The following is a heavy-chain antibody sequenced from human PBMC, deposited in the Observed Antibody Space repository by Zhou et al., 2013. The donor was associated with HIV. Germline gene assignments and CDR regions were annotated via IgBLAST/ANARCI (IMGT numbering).Heavy chain of an antibody. CDR2: FDPELLDT. CDR1: GYTRTELS. J-gene: IGHJ4*02. V-gene: IGHV1-24*01. D-gene: IGHD6-19*01. CDR3: ARDLGRRGSCSGKTCPGAVDY. Sequence: QVQLVQSGAEVKKPGSSVKVSCKVSGYTRTELSMHWVRQAPGKGLEWMGRFDPELLDTVSSQNFLGRITMAAITSTETLYMELRSLRSEDTAVYYCARDLGRRGSCSGKTCPGAVDYWGQGTLVTVSS.